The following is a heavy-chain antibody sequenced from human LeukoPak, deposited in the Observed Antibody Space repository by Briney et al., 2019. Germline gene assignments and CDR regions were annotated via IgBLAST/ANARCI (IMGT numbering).Heavy chain of an antibody. CDR1: GFTSSSYA. CDR3: AKGDRAFDM. V-gene: IGHV3-23*01. Sequence: PGGSLRLSCAASGFTSSSYAVSWVRQAPGKGLEWVSAISGSGGYTYYADSVKGRFTISRVNSKNTLYLQMNSLRAEDTAVYYCAKGDRAFDMWGQGTMVTVS. CDR2: ISGSGGYT. J-gene: IGHJ3*02.